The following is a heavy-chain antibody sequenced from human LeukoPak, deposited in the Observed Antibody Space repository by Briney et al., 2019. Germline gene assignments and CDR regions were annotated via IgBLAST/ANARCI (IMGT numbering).Heavy chain of an antibody. V-gene: IGHV3-33*01. Sequence: PGRSLRLSCAASGLTFSSYGMHWVRQAPGKGLEWVAVIWYDGSNKYYADSVKGRFTISRDNSKNTLYLQMNSLRAEDTAVYYCAGIGMDSSGWGYYFDYWGQGTLVTVSS. CDR2: IWYDGSNK. J-gene: IGHJ4*02. D-gene: IGHD6-19*01. CDR1: GLTFSSYG. CDR3: AGIGMDSSGWGYYFDY.